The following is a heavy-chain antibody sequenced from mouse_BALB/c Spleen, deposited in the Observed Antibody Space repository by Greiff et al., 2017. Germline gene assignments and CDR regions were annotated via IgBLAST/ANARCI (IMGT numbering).Heavy chain of an antibody. CDR2: IDPENGDT. V-gene: IGHV14-4*02. D-gene: IGHD1-2*01. J-gene: IGHJ2*01. Sequence: EVKLQESGAELVRSGASVKLSCTASGFNIKDYYMHWVKQRPEQGLEWIGWIDPENGDTEYAPKFQGKATMTADTSSNTAYLQLSSLTSEDTAVYYCNAWVYYGYGDYWGQGTTLTVSS. CDR3: NAWVYYGYGDY. CDR1: GFNIKDYY.